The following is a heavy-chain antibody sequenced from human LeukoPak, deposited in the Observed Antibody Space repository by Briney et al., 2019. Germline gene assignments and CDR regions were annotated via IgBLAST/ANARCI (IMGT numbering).Heavy chain of an antibody. Sequence: SVKVSCKASGYTFTGYHIHWVRQAPGQGLEWMGRINPDSGDTNFAQKFQGRVTMTRDTSITTAYMEPRSLRSDDTAVYYCARDFTGLIKAARPGYMDVGGKGTTVTVSS. D-gene: IGHD6-6*01. J-gene: IGHJ6*03. CDR3: ARDFTGLIKAARPGYMDV. CDR2: INPDSGDT. CDR1: GYTFTGYH. V-gene: IGHV1-2*06.